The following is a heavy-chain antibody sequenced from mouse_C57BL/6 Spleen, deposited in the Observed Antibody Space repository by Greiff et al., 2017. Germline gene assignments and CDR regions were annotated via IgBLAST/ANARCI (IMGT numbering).Heavy chain of an antibody. CDR2: INPNNGGT. J-gene: IGHJ2*01. Sequence: EVKLVESGPELVKPGASVKMSCKASGYTFTDYNMHWVKQSHGKSLEWIGYINPNNGGTSYNQKFKGKATLTVNKSSSTAYMELRSLTSEDSAVYYCARRYGVVAPFDYWGQGTTLTVSS. V-gene: IGHV1-22*01. CDR3: ARRYGVVAPFDY. D-gene: IGHD1-1*01. CDR1: GYTFTDYN.